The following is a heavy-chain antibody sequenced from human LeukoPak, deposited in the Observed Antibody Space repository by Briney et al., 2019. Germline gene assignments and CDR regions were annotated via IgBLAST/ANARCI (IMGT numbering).Heavy chain of an antibody. CDR3: ARHISGDDGNWFDP. V-gene: IGHV1-18*04. CDR1: GYTFTSYG. D-gene: IGHD4-17*01. J-gene: IGHJ5*02. Sequence: ASVKVSCKASGYTFTSYGISWVRQAPGQGLEWMGWISAYNGNTNYAQKLQGRVTMTRDTSISTAYMELSRLRSDDTAVYYCARHISGDDGNWFDPWGQGTLVTVSS. CDR2: ISAYNGNT.